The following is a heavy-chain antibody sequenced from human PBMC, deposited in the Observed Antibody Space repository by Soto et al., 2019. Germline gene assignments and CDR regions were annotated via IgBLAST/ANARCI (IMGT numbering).Heavy chain of an antibody. V-gene: IGHV2-5*02. CDR3: AHRLTLNSDWNYGRFDY. CDR1: GFSLTTSGVG. J-gene: IGHJ4*02. Sequence: QITLNESGPALVKPTQTLTLTCTFSGFSLTTSGVGVGWIRQPPGKALEWLALIYWDDDKRYCPSLKNRLTITKDTSKNQVVLTMTNMDPVDTATYFCAHRLTLNSDWNYGRFDYWGQGILVTVSS. D-gene: IGHD1-7*01. CDR2: IYWDDDK.